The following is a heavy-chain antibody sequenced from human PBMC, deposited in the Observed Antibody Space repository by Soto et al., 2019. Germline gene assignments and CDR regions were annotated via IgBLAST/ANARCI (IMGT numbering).Heavy chain of an antibody. D-gene: IGHD7-27*01. V-gene: IGHV1-18*01. CDR2: ISAYNGNT. Sequence: QVQLVQSGAEVKKPGASVKVSCKASGYTFTSYAISWVRQAPGQGLEWMGWISAYNGNTNYEQKLQGRVTMTTDTSTNTAYRELRSLRSDDTAVYYCAIDSPPNYLWGQGTLVTVPS. CDR3: AIDSPPNYL. J-gene: IGHJ5*02. CDR1: GYTFTSYA.